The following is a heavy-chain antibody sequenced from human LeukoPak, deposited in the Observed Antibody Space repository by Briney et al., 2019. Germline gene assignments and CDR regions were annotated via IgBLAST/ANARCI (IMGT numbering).Heavy chain of an antibody. CDR3: AYCPGYSSSWKY. D-gene: IGHD6-13*01. Sequence: GGSLRLSCAASGFTFSSYSMNWVRQAPGKGLEWVSYISSSSSTIYYADSVKGRFTISRDNSKNTLYLQMNSLRAEDTAVYYCAYCPGYSSSWKYWGQGTLVTVSS. CDR1: GFTFSSYS. V-gene: IGHV3-48*01. CDR2: ISSSSSTI. J-gene: IGHJ4*02.